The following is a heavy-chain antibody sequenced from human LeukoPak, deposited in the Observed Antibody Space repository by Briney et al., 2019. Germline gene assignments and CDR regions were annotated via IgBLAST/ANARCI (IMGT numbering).Heavy chain of an antibody. CDR3: AKLGCSSTRCYINY. V-gene: IGHV3-30*18. Sequence: GGSLRLSCAASGFPSSTYGMRWVRQAPGKGLEWVAVVSYDGSDQYYADSVKGRFTVSRDNSKNTLYLQMNSLRVEDTAVYYCAKLGCSSTRCYINYWGQGTLVTVSS. J-gene: IGHJ4*02. CDR2: VSYDGSDQ. CDR1: GFPSSTYG. D-gene: IGHD2-2*01.